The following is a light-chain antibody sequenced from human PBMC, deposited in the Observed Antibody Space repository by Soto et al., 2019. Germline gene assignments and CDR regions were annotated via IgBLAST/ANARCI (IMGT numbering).Light chain of an antibody. V-gene: IGLV4-69*01. J-gene: IGLJ1*01. Sequence: QSVLTQSPSASASLGASVKLTCTLSSGHSSYAIAWHQQQPEKGPRYLMKLNSDGSQSKGDGIPDRFSGSSSGAERYLIISSLQSEDEADYYCQTWGTGIHVFGTGTKLTVL. CDR3: QTWGTGIHV. CDR1: SGHSSYA. CDR2: LNSDGSQ.